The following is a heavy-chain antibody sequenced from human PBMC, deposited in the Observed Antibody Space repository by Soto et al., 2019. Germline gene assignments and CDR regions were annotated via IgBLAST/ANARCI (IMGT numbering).Heavy chain of an antibody. D-gene: IGHD5-12*01. CDR2: IKDGGYT. V-gene: IGHV4-34*01. CDR1: GGSLSGYY. J-gene: IGHJ4*02. CDR3: ARGQEGVVATH. Sequence: QVQLQQWGAGLLKPSETLSLNCAVNGGSLSGYYWSWIRQPPGKGLEWIGEIKDGGYTNYSPSLKSRATIPSDTSNHQFSLRLNSVTAADTGLYSCARGQEGVVATHWDQGALVTVSS.